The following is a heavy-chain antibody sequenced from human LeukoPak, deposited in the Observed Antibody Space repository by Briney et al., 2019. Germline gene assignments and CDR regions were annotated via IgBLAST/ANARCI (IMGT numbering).Heavy chain of an antibody. Sequence: GGSLRLSCAASGFTFSNYNMNWVRQAPGKAMEWVSSITSSGTYIFYVDSVKGRFTISRDNAKNSLYLQMNSLRAEDTAVYYCAARRYSSGYYDAFDIWGQGTMVTVSS. D-gene: IGHD3-22*01. CDR2: ITSSGTYI. CDR1: GFTFSNYN. J-gene: IGHJ3*02. V-gene: IGHV3-21*04. CDR3: AARRYSSGYYDAFDI.